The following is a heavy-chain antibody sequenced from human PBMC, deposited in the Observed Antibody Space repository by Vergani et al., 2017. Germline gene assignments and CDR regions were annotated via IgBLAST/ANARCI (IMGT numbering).Heavy chain of an antibody. J-gene: IGHJ6*02. V-gene: IGHV5-10-1*01. Sequence: EVQLVQSGAEVKKPGESLRISCKGSGYSFTSYWISWVRQMPGKGLEWMGRIDPSDSYTNYSPSFQGHVTISADKSISTAYLQWSSLKASDTAMYYWARQVAVAGKWWGPYYYYGMDVGGQGTTVTVS. CDR2: IDPSDSYT. CDR3: ARQVAVAGKWWGPYYYYGMDV. D-gene: IGHD6-19*01. CDR1: GYSFTSYW.